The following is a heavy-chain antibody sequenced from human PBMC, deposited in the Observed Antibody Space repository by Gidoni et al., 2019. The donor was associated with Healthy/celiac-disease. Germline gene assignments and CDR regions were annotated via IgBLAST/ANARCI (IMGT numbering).Heavy chain of an antibody. CDR1: GFTFDDDA. J-gene: IGHJ4*02. D-gene: IGHD6-13*01. CDR2: ISWNSGSI. CDR3: AKDRAAAGTAVDY. V-gene: IGHV3-9*01. Sequence: EVQLVASGGGLVQRGRCLRLSCAASGFTFDDDAMHWVRQAPGKGLEWVSGISWNSGSIGYADSVKGRFTISRDNAKNSLYLQMNSLRAEDTALYYCAKDRAAAGTAVDYWGQGTLVTVSS.